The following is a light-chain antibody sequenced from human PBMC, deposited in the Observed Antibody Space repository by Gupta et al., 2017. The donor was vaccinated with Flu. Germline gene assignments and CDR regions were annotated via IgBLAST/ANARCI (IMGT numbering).Light chain of an antibody. CDR2: DVT. CDR3: SSHAGRVTWV. V-gene: IGLV2-11*01. Sequence: QSAPTQPRSVSGSPGQSVTLSCTGSSNDVGGSNRVSWYQQRPGIAPKLVLYDVTERPSGVPDRFSGSKSGNTASLTISGLQADDEADYYCSSHAGRVTWVFGTGTTVTVL. J-gene: IGLJ1*01. CDR1: SNDVGGSNR.